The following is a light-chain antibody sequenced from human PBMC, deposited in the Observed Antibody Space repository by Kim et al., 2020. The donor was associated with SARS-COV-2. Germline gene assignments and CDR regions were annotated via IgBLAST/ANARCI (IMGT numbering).Light chain of an antibody. CDR2: EDN. J-gene: IGLJ3*02. V-gene: IGLV6-57*04. CDR3: QSYDSSNWV. Sequence: LTQPHSVSESPGKTVTISCTRSSGSIASNYVQWYQQRPGSAPTTVIYEDNQRPSGVPDRFSGSIDSSSNSASLTISGLKTEDEADYYCQSYDSSNWVFGGGTPLTVL. CDR1: SGSIASNY.